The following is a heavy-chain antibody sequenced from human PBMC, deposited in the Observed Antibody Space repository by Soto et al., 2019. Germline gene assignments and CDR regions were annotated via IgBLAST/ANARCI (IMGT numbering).Heavy chain of an antibody. V-gene: IGHV4-59*01. CDR1: GGSISSYY. Sequence: QVQLQESGPGLVKPSETLSLTCTVSGGSISSYYWSWIRQPPGKGLEWIGYIYYSGGTNYNPSLKSRVTIAVDSSTNQFSLKLSSVTAADTAVYYCARDRYYYDSSGYYNDAFDIWGQGTMVTVSS. J-gene: IGHJ3*02. CDR3: ARDRYYYDSSGYYNDAFDI. D-gene: IGHD3-22*01. CDR2: IYYSGGT.